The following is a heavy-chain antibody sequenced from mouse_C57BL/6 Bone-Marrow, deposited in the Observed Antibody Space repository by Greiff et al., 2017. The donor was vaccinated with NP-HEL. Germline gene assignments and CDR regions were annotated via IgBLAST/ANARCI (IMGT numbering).Heavy chain of an antibody. J-gene: IGHJ1*03. D-gene: IGHD1-1*01. CDR2: IYPRSGNT. V-gene: IGHV1-81*01. CDR3: SMAYYGYWYFDV. CDR1: GYTFTSYG. Sequence: VQLQQSGAELARPGASVKLSCKASGYTFTSYGISWVKQRTGQGLEWIGEIYPRSGNTYYNEKFKGKATMTADKSSSTAYMELSSLTSEDSAVDFCSMAYYGYWYFDVWGTGTTVTVSS.